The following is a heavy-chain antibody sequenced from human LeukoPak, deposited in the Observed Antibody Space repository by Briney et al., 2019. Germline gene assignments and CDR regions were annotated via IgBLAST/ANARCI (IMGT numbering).Heavy chain of an antibody. CDR1: GGSFSGYY. CDR3: ARLPHYYYMDV. V-gene: IGHV4-34*01. CDR2: INHSGST. J-gene: IGHJ6*03. Sequence: SETLSLTCAVYGGSFSGYYWSWIRQPPGKGLEWIGEINHSGSTNYNPSLKSRVTISVDTSKNQFSLKLGSVTAADTAVYYCARLPHYYYMDVWGKGTTVTVSS.